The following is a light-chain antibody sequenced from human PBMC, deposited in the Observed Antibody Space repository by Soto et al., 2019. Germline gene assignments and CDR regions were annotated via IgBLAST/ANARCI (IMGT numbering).Light chain of an antibody. J-gene: IGKJ5*01. Sequence: DIQMTQSPSTLSASVGDRVTITCRASQIISSWLAWYQQKPGKASKLLFYKASRLESGVPSRFSGSGPGTESTLTISSLQPDDFATYYCQHYNSYPITFGQGTRLDIK. CDR1: QIISSW. CDR2: KAS. CDR3: QHYNSYPIT. V-gene: IGKV1-5*03.